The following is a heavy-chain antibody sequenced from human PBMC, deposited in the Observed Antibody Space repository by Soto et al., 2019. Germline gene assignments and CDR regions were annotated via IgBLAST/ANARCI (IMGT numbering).Heavy chain of an antibody. CDR3: STRAYDTNGYYRFDP. Sequence: SETLSLTCAVYGGSFSGHSWTWIRQSPGKGLEWIGDINHSGRVNYSPSLRSRVTISLDTSKNQFSLTLSAVTAADTAMYYCSTRAYDTNGYYRFDPWGQGTLVTVSS. D-gene: IGHD3-22*01. V-gene: IGHV4-34*01. CDR1: GGSFSGHS. J-gene: IGHJ5*01. CDR2: INHSGRV.